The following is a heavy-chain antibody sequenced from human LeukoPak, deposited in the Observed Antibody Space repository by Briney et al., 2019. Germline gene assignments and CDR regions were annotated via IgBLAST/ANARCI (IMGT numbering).Heavy chain of an antibody. CDR3: ARLGEI. CDR2: IYYSGST. V-gene: IGHV4-31*03. J-gene: IGHJ3*02. Sequence: SETLSLTCTVSRGSISSAGFYWIWIRQHPGKGLEWIGYIYYSGSTYYNPSLKSRVTISLDTSKNQFSLKLTSVTAADTAVYYCARLGEIWGQGTMVTVSS. CDR1: RGSISSAGFY. D-gene: IGHD3-16*01.